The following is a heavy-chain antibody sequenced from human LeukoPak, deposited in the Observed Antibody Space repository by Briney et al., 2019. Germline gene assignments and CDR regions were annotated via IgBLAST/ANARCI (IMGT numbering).Heavy chain of an antibody. Sequence: SVKVSCKASGGTFSSYAISWVRQAPGQGLEWMGRIIPILGIANYAQKFLGRATITADKSTSTASMELSSLRSEDTAVYYCARGVAARYYYDSSGLYYFGYWGQGTLVTVSS. D-gene: IGHD3-22*01. V-gene: IGHV1-69*04. CDR3: ARGVAARYYYDSSGLYYFGY. CDR1: GGTFSSYA. J-gene: IGHJ4*02. CDR2: IIPILGIA.